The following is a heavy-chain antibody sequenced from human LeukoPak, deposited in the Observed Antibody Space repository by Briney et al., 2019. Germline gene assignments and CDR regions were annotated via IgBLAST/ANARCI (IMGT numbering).Heavy chain of an antibody. J-gene: IGHJ6*03. V-gene: IGHV4-34*01. CDR2: INHSGST. CDR3: ARGRRYDFWSGYYHYYYYMDV. D-gene: IGHD3-3*01. Sequence: SETLSLTCAVYGGSFSGYYWSWIRQPPGKGLDWIGEINHSGSTNYNPSLKSRVTISVDTSKNQFSLKLSSVTAADTAVYYCARGRRYDFWSGYYHYYYYMDVWGKGTTVTVSS. CDR1: GGSFSGYY.